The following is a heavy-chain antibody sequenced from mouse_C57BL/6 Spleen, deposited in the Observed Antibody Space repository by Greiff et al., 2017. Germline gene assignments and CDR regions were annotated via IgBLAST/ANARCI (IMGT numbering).Heavy chain of an antibody. Sequence: DVKLQESGPGLVKPSQSLSLTCSVTGYSITSGYYWNWIRQFPGNKLEWMGYISYDGSNNYNPSLKNRISITRDTSKNQFFLKLNSVTTEDTATYYCAREGGTSMDYWGQGTSVTVSS. CDR3: AREGGTSMDY. CDR1: GYSITSGYY. CDR2: ISYDGSN. V-gene: IGHV3-6*01. J-gene: IGHJ4*01. D-gene: IGHD3-3*01.